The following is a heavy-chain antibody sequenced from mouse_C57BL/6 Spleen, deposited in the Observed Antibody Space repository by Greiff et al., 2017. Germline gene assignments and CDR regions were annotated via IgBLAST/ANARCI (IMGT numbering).Heavy chain of an antibody. CDR3: ARGGDGGFAD. J-gene: IGHJ3*01. V-gene: IGHV1-69*01. Sequence: QVQLQQPGAELVMPGASVKLSCKASGYTFTSYWMHWVKQRPGQGLEWIGEIDPSDSSTNYNQKFKGKSTLTVDKSSSTAYMQLSSLTSEDSAVYYCARGGDGGFADWGKGTLVTVSA. CDR2: IDPSDSST. CDR1: GYTFTSYW.